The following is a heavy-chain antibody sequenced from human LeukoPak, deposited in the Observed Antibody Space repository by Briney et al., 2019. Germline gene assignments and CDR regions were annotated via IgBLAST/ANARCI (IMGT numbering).Heavy chain of an antibody. J-gene: IGHJ4*02. CDR3: ATLLNDNWNYIFGY. Sequence: ASVKVSCKVSGYTLTELSMHWVRQAPGKGLERMGGFDPEDGETIYAQKFQGRVTMTEDTSTDTAYMELSSLRSEDTAVYYCATLLNDNWNYIFGYWGQGTLVTVSS. CDR1: GYTLTELS. D-gene: IGHD1-7*01. V-gene: IGHV1-24*01. CDR2: FDPEDGET.